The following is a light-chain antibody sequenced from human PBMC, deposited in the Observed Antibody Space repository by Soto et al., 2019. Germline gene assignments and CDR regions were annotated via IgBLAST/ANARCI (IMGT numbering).Light chain of an antibody. CDR3: QAWDDTTGVV. CDR1: QLGDRY. J-gene: IGLJ2*01. V-gene: IGLV3-1*01. CDR2: LDT. Sequence: SYVLTQPPSVSVSPGQTVSIPCSGDQLGDRYACWYQQKPGQSPVLVIYLDTKRPSGIPERFSGSNSGNTATLTISGTQAMDEADYYCQAWDDTTGVVFGGGTKLTVL.